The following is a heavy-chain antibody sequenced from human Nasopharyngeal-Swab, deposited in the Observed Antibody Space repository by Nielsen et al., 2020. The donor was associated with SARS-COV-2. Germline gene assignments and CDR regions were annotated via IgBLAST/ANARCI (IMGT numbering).Heavy chain of an antibody. V-gene: IGHV3-23*01. Sequence: GGSLRLSCAASGFTFCSSAISWVRQAPGMGLDWVSVIGSVGNTIYADSVKGRFTISRDNSKNTVYLQMNSLRAEDTAIYYCAKYFGSGAYQAFCDYWGHGTLVTVSS. CDR2: IGSVGNT. J-gene: IGHJ4*01. CDR1: GFTFCSSA. D-gene: IGHD1-26*01. CDR3: AKYFGSGAYQAFCDY.